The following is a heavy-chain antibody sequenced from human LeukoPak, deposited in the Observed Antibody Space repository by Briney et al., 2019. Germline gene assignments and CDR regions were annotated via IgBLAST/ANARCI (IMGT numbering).Heavy chain of an antibody. J-gene: IGHJ4*02. CDR1: GFTFSSYA. D-gene: IGHD2-2*01. CDR3: AREGGIGYCSSTSCYAGVDY. CDR2: TSYDGSNK. Sequence: GGSLRLSCEATGFTFSSYAMHWVRQAPGKGLEWVAVTSYDGSNKYYADSVKGRFTISRDNSKNTLYLQMNSLRAEDTAVYYCAREGGIGYCSSTSCYAGVDYWGQGTLVTVSS. V-gene: IGHV3-30*04.